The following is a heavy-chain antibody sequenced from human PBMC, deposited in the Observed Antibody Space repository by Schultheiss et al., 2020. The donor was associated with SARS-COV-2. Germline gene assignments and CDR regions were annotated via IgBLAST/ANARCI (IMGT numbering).Heavy chain of an antibody. Sequence: SETLSLTCTASGGSISSSSYYWGWIRQPPGKGLEWIGSIYYSGSTYYNPSLKSRVTISVDTSKNQFSLKLSSVTAADTAVYYCARAGLWFGELFRNNYYYGMDVWGQGTTVTVSS. CDR3: ARAGLWFGELFRNNYYYGMDV. CDR1: GGSISSSSYY. J-gene: IGHJ6*02. D-gene: IGHD3-10*01. V-gene: IGHV4-39*01. CDR2: IYYSGST.